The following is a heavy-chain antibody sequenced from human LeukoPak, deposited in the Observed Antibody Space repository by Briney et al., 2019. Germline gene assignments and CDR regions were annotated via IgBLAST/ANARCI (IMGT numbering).Heavy chain of an antibody. D-gene: IGHD6-19*01. J-gene: IGHJ4*02. Sequence: GGSLRLSCAASGFTFDDYAMPWVRQAPGKGLEWVSGISWNSGSIGYADSVKGRFTISRDNAKNSLYLQMNSLRAEDTALYYCAKDDSSGWSSFDYWGQGTLVTVSS. V-gene: IGHV3-9*01. CDR3: AKDDSSGWSSFDY. CDR1: GFTFDDYA. CDR2: ISWNSGSI.